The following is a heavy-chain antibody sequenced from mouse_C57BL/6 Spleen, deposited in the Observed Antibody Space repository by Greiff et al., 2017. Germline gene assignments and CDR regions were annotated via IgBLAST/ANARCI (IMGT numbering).Heavy chain of an antibody. CDR1: GYAFSSYW. D-gene: IGHD2-4*01. J-gene: IGHJ1*03. CDR3: TREGDYDVLPCFDV. CDR2: IYPGDGDT. V-gene: IGHV1-80*01. Sequence: QVQLQQSGAELVKPGASVKISCKASGYAFSSYWMNWVKQRPGKGLEWIGQIYPGDGDTNYNGKFKGKATLTADKSSSTAYMQLSSLTSEDCAVYFGTREGDYDVLPCFDVWGTGTTVTVAS.